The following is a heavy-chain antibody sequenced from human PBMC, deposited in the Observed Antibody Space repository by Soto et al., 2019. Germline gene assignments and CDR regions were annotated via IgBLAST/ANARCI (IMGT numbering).Heavy chain of an antibody. Sequence: PSETLSLTCTVSGDSFGTPFYYWCWIRQPPGRGLERGESVYYTGHTYYNPSLKSRVTISLDTSNNQFSLKLTSVTAADTAVYYCARSSDESYDSRGYYYVASPFDYWGQGTLVTVSS. CDR3: ARSSDESYDSRGYYYVASPFDY. D-gene: IGHD3-22*01. CDR1: GDSFGTPFYY. CDR2: VYYTGHT. J-gene: IGHJ4*02. V-gene: IGHV4-39*01.